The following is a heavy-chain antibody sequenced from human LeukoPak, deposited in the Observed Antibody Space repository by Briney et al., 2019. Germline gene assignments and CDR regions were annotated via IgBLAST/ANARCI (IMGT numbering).Heavy chain of an antibody. J-gene: IGHJ4*02. D-gene: IGHD3-22*01. CDR2: IYSGGST. CDR1: GITVSSNY. Sequence: GGSLRLSCAASGITVSSNYMSWVRQAPGKGLEWVSVIYSGGSTYYADSVKGRFTISRDNSKNTLYLQMNSLRAEDTAVYYCARGPYDSSGVHFDYWGQGTLVTVSS. V-gene: IGHV3-53*01. CDR3: ARGPYDSSGVHFDY.